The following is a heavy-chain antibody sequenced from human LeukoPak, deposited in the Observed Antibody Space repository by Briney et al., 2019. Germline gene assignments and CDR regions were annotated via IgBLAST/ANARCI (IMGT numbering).Heavy chain of an antibody. V-gene: IGHV5-10-1*01. D-gene: IGHD5-18*01. J-gene: IGHJ4*02. CDR2: IDPSDSYT. CDR3: ARRRRGYSPYYFDY. Sequence: GESLRISCKGSGYSFTSYWISWVRQMPGKGLEWRGRIDPSDSYTNYSPSFQGHVTISANKSISTAYLQWSSLKASDTAMYYCARRRRGYSPYYFDYWGQGTLVTVSS. CDR1: GYSFTSYW.